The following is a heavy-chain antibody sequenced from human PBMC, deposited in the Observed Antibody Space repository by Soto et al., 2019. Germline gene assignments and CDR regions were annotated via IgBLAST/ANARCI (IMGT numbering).Heavy chain of an antibody. J-gene: IGHJ4*02. V-gene: IGHV1-46*01. D-gene: IGHD5-18*01. CDR3: AREVSYGKRIDY. CDR1: GYTFTSYY. CDR2: INPSGGST. Sequence: QVQLVQSGAEVKKPGASVKVSCKASGYTFTSYYLHWVRQAPGQGLEWMGIINPSGGSTSYARKFQGRVTMTRDTSTTTVYMELSSLRSEDTAVYYCAREVSYGKRIDYWGQGTLVTVSS.